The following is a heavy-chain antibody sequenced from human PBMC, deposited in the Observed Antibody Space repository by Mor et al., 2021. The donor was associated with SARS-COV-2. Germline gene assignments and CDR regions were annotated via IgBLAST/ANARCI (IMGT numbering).Heavy chain of an antibody. Sequence: LYGGRTYYSPSLKSRVTISVDTSKNQFSLKLTSVTAADTAVYYCARDNCGGDCYPPNYYYYGMDVWGQG. CDR2: LYGGRT. D-gene: IGHD2-21*02. J-gene: IGHJ6*02. CDR3: ARDNCGGDCYPPNYYYYGMDV. V-gene: IGHV4-31*02.